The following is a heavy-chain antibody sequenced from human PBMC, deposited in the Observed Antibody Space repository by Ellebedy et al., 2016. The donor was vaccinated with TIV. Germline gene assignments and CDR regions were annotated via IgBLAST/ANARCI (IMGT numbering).Heavy chain of an antibody. D-gene: IGHD4-23*01. CDR3: ARDSSNSRWYL. CDR1: GGSINSYY. Sequence: SETLSLXXSASGGSINSYYWSWIRQSPVKGLEWIGYVHYSGGTKYSPSLKSRVFISIDTSKNQFSLKLSSVTAADTAVYYCARDSSNSRWYLWGQGTLVTVSS. CDR2: VHYSGGT. J-gene: IGHJ5*02. V-gene: IGHV4-59*01.